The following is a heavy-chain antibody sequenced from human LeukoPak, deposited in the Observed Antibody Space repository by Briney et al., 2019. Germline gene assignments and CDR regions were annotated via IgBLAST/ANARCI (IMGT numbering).Heavy chain of an antibody. CDR2: INPNSGGT. Sequence: ASVKVSCKASGYTFTGYYMHWVRQAPGQGLEWMGWINPNSGGTNYAQKFQGRVTMTRDTSISTAYMELSRLRSDDTAVYYCARAFGDYYDSSGYGYYFDYWGQGTLVTVSS. V-gene: IGHV1-2*02. D-gene: IGHD3-22*01. CDR1: GYTFTGYY. J-gene: IGHJ4*02. CDR3: ARAFGDYYDSSGYGYYFDY.